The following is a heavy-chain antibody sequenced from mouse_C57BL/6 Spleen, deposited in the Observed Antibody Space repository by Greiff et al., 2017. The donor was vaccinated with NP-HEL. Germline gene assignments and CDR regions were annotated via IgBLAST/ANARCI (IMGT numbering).Heavy chain of an antibody. CDR1: GFTFTDYY. Sequence: EVKVVESGGGLVQPGGSLSLSCAASGFTFTDYYMSWVRQPPGKALEWLGFIRNKANGYTTEYSASVKGRFTISRDNSQSILYLQMNALRAEDSATYYCARYHYYGSSHYHAMDYWGQGTSVTVSS. J-gene: IGHJ4*01. CDR3: ARYHYYGSSHYHAMDY. D-gene: IGHD1-1*01. CDR2: IRNKANGYTT. V-gene: IGHV7-3*01.